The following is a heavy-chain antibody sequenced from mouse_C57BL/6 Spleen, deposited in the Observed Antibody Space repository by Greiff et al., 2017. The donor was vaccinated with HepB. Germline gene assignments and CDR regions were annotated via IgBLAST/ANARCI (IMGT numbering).Heavy chain of an antibody. Sequence: EVKLVESGGGLVQPGGSMKLSCVASGFTFSNYWMNWVRQSPEKGLEWVAQIRLKSDNYATHYAESVKGRFTISRDDYKSSVYLQMNNLRAEDTGIYYCVYYSNYGEYWGQGTTLTVSS. J-gene: IGHJ2*01. CDR2: IRLKSDNYAT. D-gene: IGHD2-5*01. V-gene: IGHV6-3*01. CDR1: GFTFSNYW. CDR3: VYYSNYGEY.